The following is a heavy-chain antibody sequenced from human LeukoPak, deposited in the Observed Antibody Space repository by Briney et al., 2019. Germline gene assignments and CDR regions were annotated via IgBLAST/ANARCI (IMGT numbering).Heavy chain of an antibody. J-gene: IGHJ6*02. CDR1: GGSISSYY. D-gene: IGHD2-15*01. CDR3: ARQGRYCSGGSCYDWTSNYYYGMDV. Sequence: NSSETLSLTCTVSGGSISSYYWSWIRQPPGKGLEWIGYIYYSGSTNYNPSLKSRVTISVDTSKNQFSLKLSSVTAADTAVYYCARQGRYCSGGSCYDWTSNYYYGMDVWGQGTTVTVSS. CDR2: IYYSGST. V-gene: IGHV4-59*08.